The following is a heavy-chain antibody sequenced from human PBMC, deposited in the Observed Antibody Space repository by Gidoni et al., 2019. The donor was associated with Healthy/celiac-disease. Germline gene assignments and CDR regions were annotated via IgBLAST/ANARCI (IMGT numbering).Heavy chain of an antibody. CDR1: GDSFPSYW. Sequence: EVQLEQSGAEGKKPGSSLKISCKGSGDSFPSYWLGWVRQMPGKGLEWMGIIYPGDSDTRYRPSFQGQVTISADKSISTAYLQWSSLKASDTAMYYCVATHATGTRYYFDYWGQGTLVTVSS. CDR2: IYPGDSDT. V-gene: IGHV5-51*01. J-gene: IGHJ4*02. CDR3: VATHATGTRYYFDY. D-gene: IGHD1-1*01.